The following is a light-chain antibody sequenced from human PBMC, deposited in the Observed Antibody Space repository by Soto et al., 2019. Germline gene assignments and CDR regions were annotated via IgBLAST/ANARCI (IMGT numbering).Light chain of an antibody. V-gene: IGLV2-14*01. CDR2: KVS. CDR3: CSYTRSYTWV. Sequence: QSALTQPASVSGSPRQSITISCTGTSSDVGDGDFVSWYQQRPGNAPKLMIYKVSNRPSGVSNRFSGSKSGNTASLTISGLQAEEEADYYCCSYTRSYTWVFGGGTKLTVL. CDR1: SSDVGDGDF. J-gene: IGLJ3*02.